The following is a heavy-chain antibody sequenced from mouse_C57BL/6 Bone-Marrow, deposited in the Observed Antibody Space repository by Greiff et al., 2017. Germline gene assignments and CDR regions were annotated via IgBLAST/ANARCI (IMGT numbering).Heavy chain of an antibody. D-gene: IGHD2-3*01. CDR3: ARHEVYDGYYACFAY. V-gene: IGHV1-62-2*01. CDR1: GYTFTEYT. Sequence: VKLMESGAELVKPGASVKLSCKASGYTFTEYTIHWVKQRSGQGLEWIGWLYPGSGSIKYNEKFKDKATLPAEKSSSTVYMELSRLTSEDSAVYVSARHEVYDGYYACFAYGGQGTLVTVSA. J-gene: IGHJ3*01. CDR2: LYPGSGSI.